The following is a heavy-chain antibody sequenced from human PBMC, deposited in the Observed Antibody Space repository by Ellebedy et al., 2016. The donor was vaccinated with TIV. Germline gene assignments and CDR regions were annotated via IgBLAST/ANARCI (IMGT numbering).Heavy chain of an antibody. D-gene: IGHD2-15*01. V-gene: IGHV5-51*01. CDR3: ARQGSDGMDV. CDR1: GHSFSNYW. CDR2: IYPSDSDT. Sequence: PGGSLRLSCKGSGHSFSNYWIAWVRQLPGKGPEWMGIIYPSDSDTRYSPSLQGQVTISADRSINTAYLQWSILKASDTAIYYCARQGSDGMDVWGQGTTVTVS. J-gene: IGHJ6*02.